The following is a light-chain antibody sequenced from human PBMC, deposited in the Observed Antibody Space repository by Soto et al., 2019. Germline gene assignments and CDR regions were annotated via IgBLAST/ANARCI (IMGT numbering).Light chain of an antibody. CDR2: DTS. CDR1: QSVGSY. J-gene: IGKJ4*01. CDR3: QQRSIWPV. Sequence: EIVLTQSPGTLSLSPGERASLSCRASQSVGSYLAWYQQKPGQAPRLLIHDTSNRASGIPARFSGSGSGTDFTLTISSLEPEDSAVYYCQQRSIWPVFGGGTKVDIK. V-gene: IGKV3-11*01.